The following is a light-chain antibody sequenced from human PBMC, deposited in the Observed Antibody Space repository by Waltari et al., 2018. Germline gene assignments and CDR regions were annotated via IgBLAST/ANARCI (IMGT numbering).Light chain of an antibody. V-gene: IGKV3-11*01. CDR1: QSVSNY. Sequence: EIVLTQSPATLSVSPGERATLPCRASQSVSNYLAWYQQKPGQAPRLLIYETSNRASGIPARFSGSGSGTDFTLTISSLEPEDFAVYYCQLLVNWPLFTFGPGTKVDIK. CDR3: QLLVNWPLFT. J-gene: IGKJ3*01. CDR2: ETS.